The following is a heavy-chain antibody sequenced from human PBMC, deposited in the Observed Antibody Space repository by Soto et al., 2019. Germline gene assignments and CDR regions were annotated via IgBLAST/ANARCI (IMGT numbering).Heavy chain of an antibody. D-gene: IGHD3-22*01. Sequence: RASVKVSCKASGGTFSSYAISWVRQAPGQGLEWMGGIIPIFGTANYAQKFQGRVTITADESTSTAYMELSSLRSEDTAVYYCARLQKGYDSSGYCDDYWGQGTLVTVSS. J-gene: IGHJ4*02. V-gene: IGHV1-69*13. CDR1: GGTFSSYA. CDR2: IIPIFGTA. CDR3: ARLQKGYDSSGYCDDY.